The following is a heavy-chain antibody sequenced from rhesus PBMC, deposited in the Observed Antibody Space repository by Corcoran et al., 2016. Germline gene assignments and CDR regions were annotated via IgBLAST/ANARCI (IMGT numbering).Heavy chain of an antibody. J-gene: IGHJ4*01. CDR1: GCTFGDYG. V-gene: IGHV3-183*02. CDR2: ISNMGKTL. CDR3: SRDDYRSS. Sequence: DVQLVESGGGLVQPGGSLRLACAASGCTFGDYGMHWVRRAPGKGLEWGSTISNMGKTLAAADSVKGRFTVSRDNAKNSLSLQMSSLRAEDTAVYYCSRDDYRSSWGQGVLVTVSS. D-gene: IGHD4-29*01.